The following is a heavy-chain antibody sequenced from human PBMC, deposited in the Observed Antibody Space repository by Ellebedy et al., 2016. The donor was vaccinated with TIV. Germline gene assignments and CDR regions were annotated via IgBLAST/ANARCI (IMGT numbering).Heavy chain of an antibody. CDR3: AKGSSSRYSYDKLGLES. V-gene: IGHV3-23*01. CDR2: IIGDGANK. D-gene: IGHD3-16*01. CDR1: GFTVSNFV. J-gene: IGHJ5*02. Sequence: GESLKISWAAPGFTVSNFVMHWVRQARGKGLEWVSVIIGDGANKYHADAVKGRFSISRDNSKNTLYLQMNSLRAEDTAGYYCAKGSSSRYSYDKLGLESWGQGTTVTVSS.